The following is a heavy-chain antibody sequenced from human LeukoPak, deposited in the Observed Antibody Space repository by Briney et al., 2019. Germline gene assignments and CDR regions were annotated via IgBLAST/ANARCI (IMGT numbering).Heavy chain of an antibody. J-gene: IGHJ4*02. CDR2: IYYSGST. Sequence: KASETLSLTCTVSGGSISSSSYHWGWIRQPPGKGLEWIGSIYYSGSTNYNPSLKSRVTISVDTSKNQFSLKLSSVTAADTAVYYCARDLWSSGWLNYFDYWGQGTLVTVSS. CDR3: ARDLWSSGWLNYFDY. V-gene: IGHV4-39*07. D-gene: IGHD6-19*01. CDR1: GGSISSSSYH.